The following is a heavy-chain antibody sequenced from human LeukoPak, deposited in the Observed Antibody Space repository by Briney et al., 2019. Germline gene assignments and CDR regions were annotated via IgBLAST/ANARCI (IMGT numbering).Heavy chain of an antibody. CDR3: TTDLDFLFDF. J-gene: IGHJ4*02. V-gene: IGHV3-15*01. CDR2: IKSEIDGGTI. CDR1: GFTFSSYS. Sequence: GGSLRLSCAASGFTFSSYSMNWVRQAPGKGLEWIGRIKSEIDGGTIDYAAPVRGRFTISRDDSKDTLYLQMNNLRTDDTAVYYCTTDLDFLFDFWGQGTLVTVSS.